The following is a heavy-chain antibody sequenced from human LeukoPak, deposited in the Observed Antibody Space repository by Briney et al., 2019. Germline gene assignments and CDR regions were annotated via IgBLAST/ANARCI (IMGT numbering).Heavy chain of an antibody. Sequence: ASVTVSCMPSVYXFTDYYIHWVRQAPGQGHEWMGLINPDSGGTNYAQNLQGRDTMTRDTSISTAYMELSRLRSDDTAVYYCARTFIETPSLGALDYWGQGTLVTVSS. V-gene: IGHV1-2*02. CDR1: VYXFTDYY. CDR3: ARTFIETPSLGALDY. CDR2: INPDSGGT. J-gene: IGHJ4*02. D-gene: IGHD4-23*01.